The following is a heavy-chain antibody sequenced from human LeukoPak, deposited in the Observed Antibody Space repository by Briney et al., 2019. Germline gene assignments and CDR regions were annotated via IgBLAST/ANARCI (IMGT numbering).Heavy chain of an antibody. D-gene: IGHD3-22*01. Sequence: SETLSLTCTVSGGSISSYYWSWIRQPPGKGLEWIGYIHYSGSSNYNPSLKSRVTMSVDTSKNQFSLKLSSVTAADTAVYYCARASYYYEKRNYYYYMDVWGKGTTVTVS. V-gene: IGHV4-59*01. CDR1: GGSISSYY. J-gene: IGHJ6*03. CDR3: ARASYYYEKRNYYYYMDV. CDR2: IHYSGSS.